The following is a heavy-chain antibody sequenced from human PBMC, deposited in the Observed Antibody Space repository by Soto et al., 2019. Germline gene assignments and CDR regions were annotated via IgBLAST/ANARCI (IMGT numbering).Heavy chain of an antibody. J-gene: IGHJ4*02. CDR2: ISSSSSYI. V-gene: IGHV3-21*01. CDR3: AAYCSGGSCYRRAFDY. Sequence: EMQRVESGGGLVKPGGSLRLSCAASGFTFSSYSMNWVRQAPGKGLEWVSSISSSSSYIYYADSVKGRFTISRDNAKNSLYLQMNSLRAEDTAVYYCAAYCSGGSCYRRAFDYWGQGTLVTVSS. CDR1: GFTFSSYS. D-gene: IGHD2-15*01.